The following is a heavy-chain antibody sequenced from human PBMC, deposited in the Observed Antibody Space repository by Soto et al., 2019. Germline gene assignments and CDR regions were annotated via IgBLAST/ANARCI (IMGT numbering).Heavy chain of an antibody. Sequence: QVQLVQSGAEVKKPGASVKVSCKASGYTFTSYDINSVRQATGQGLELMGWLNPNSGNTGYAQKFQGRVTMTRNTSIGTAYMELSSLRSEDTAVYYGARYHSSGWYGPYYDCGMDVWGQGTTVTVSS. J-gene: IGHJ6*02. CDR2: LNPNSGNT. CDR1: GYTFTSYD. CDR3: ARYHSSGWYGPYYDCGMDV. V-gene: IGHV1-8*01. D-gene: IGHD6-19*01.